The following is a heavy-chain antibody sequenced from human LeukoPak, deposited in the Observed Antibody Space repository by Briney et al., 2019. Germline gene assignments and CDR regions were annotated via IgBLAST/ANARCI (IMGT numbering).Heavy chain of an antibody. CDR1: GFTFSSYS. CDR3: ARGGDYDAFDI. Sequence: GGSLRLSCAASGFTFSSYSMSWVRQAPGKGLEWVSSISSSSSYIYYADSVKGRFTISRDNAKNSLYLQMNSLRAEDTAVYYCARGGDYDAFDIWGQGTMVTVSS. J-gene: IGHJ3*02. CDR2: ISSSSSYI. V-gene: IGHV3-21*01. D-gene: IGHD4-17*01.